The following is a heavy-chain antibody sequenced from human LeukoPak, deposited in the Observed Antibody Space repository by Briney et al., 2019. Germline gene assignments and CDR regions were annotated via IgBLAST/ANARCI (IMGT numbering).Heavy chain of an antibody. D-gene: IGHD3-16*02. CDR1: GGSISSYS. V-gene: IGHV4-59*01. CDR3: ARGNDYVWGSYRPLVIDY. Sequence: SETLSLTCTVSGGSISSYSWSWIRQPPGKGLEWIGYIYYSGSTNYNPSLKSRVTISVDTSKNQFSLKLSSVTAADTAVYYCARGNDYVWGSYRPLVIDYWGQGTLVTVSS. J-gene: IGHJ4*02. CDR2: IYYSGST.